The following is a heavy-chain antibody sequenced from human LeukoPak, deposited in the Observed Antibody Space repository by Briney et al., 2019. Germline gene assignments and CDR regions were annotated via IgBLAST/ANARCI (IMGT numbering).Heavy chain of an antibody. V-gene: IGHV6-1*01. CDR2: TYYNSKWNT. Sequence: SQTLSLTCAISGDSVSSNSAAWSWIRQSPSRGLEWLGRTYYNSKWNTDYALSVKSRITINPDTSKNQFSLQLNSVTPEDTAVYYCARNYYGSGSYYNSFDYWGQGILVTVSS. D-gene: IGHD3-10*01. CDR1: GDSVSSNSAA. J-gene: IGHJ4*02. CDR3: ARNYYGSGSYYNSFDY.